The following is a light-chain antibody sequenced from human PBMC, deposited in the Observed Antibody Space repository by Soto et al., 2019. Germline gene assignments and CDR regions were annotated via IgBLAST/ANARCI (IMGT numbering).Light chain of an antibody. V-gene: IGKV4-1*01. J-gene: IGKJ4*01. CDR1: QCVLYSSINKNY. CDR3: QQYYSTTPT. CDR2: WAS. Sequence: DIVMSQSPDSLAVSLGERATINCKSSQCVLYSSINKNYLAWYQQKPGQPPKLLIYWASTRESGVPDRFSGSGSGTDFTLTISSLQAEDVAVYYCQQYYSTTPTFGGGTKVEIK.